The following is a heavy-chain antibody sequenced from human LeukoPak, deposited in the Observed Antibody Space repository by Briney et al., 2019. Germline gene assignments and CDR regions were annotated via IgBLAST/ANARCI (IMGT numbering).Heavy chain of an antibody. V-gene: IGHV4-39*01. CDR1: GDSISNSVSYY. CDR2: IYYSGRT. D-gene: IGHD3-10*01. CDR3: ARQTYYHGSGSYPWFGP. Sequence: PSETLPLTCTVSGDSISNSVSYYWGWIRQPPGNGLERIGSIYYSGRTDYNPSLESPVTISVDTSKNQFSLNLRSVTAADTAVYYCARQTYYHGSGSYPWFGPWGQGTLVTVSS. J-gene: IGHJ5*02.